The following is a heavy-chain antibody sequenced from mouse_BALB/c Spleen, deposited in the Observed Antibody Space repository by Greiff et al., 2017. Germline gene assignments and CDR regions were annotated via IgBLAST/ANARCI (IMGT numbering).Heavy chain of an antibody. J-gene: IGHJ4*01. CDR2: ISSGSSTI. CDR1: GFTFSSFG. Sequence: DVMLVESGGGLVQPGGSRKLSCAASGFTFSSFGMHWVRQAPEKGLEWVAYISSGSSTIYYADTVKGRFTISRDNPKNTLFLQMTSLRSEDTAMYYCARSYDYDGNYYAMDYWGQGTSVTVSS. V-gene: IGHV5-17*02. CDR3: ARSYDYDGNYYAMDY. D-gene: IGHD2-4*01.